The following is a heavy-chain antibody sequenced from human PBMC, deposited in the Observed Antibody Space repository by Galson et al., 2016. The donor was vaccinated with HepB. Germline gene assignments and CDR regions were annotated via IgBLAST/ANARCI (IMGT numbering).Heavy chain of an antibody. Sequence: SVKVSCKASGYTFSRYAMHWVRQASGQRLEWMGWINAGNGNTKYSQKFQGRVTITRDTSASTAFMELSSLRSEDTAVYYCASAGFCSGVSCYSEGGFDYWGRGTLVTVSS. J-gene: IGHJ4*02. CDR3: ASAGFCSGVSCYSEGGFDY. V-gene: IGHV1-3*01. D-gene: IGHD2-15*01. CDR1: GYTFSRYA. CDR2: INAGNGNT.